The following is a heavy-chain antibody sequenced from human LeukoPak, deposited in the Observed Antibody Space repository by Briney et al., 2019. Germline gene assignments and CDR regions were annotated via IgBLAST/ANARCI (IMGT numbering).Heavy chain of an antibody. D-gene: IGHD3-10*01. CDR3: ARGTEMRGLKGNWFDP. CDR1: GDSISSDYSY. CDR2: VYYSGST. V-gene: IGHV4-31*11. Sequence: SRTLSLTCGVSGDSISSDYSYWTWIRQVPGKGLEWIGCVYYSGSTFYNPSLRSRVTISKDTSKNHFSLKLKSVTAADTAVYYCARGTEMRGLKGNWFDPWGQGSLVTVSS. J-gene: IGHJ5*02.